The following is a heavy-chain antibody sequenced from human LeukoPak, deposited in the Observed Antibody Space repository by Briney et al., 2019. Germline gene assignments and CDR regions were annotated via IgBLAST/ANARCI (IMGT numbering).Heavy chain of an antibody. J-gene: IGHJ4*02. Sequence: GGSLRLSCAVSGFTFNNYGMSWVRQAPGKGLEWVSAISGSGFNTYYADSVKGRFTISRDNSTNTLYLQMGSLRGEDMAVYYCARSRDLATIVIDYWGQGTLVTVSS. CDR3: ARSRDLATIVIDY. V-gene: IGHV3-23*01. CDR1: GFTFNNYG. D-gene: IGHD5-24*01. CDR2: ISGSGFNT.